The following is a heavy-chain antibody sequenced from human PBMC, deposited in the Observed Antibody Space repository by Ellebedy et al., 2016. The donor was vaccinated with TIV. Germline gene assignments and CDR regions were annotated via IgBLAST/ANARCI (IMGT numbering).Heavy chain of an antibody. CDR1: GYTFTTYG. CDR3: ARYLYTFYTDSSGYKRYYYGMDV. V-gene: IGHV1-18*01. J-gene: IGHJ6*02. CDR2: ISTYNDNT. D-gene: IGHD3-22*01. Sequence: AASVKVSCKASGYTFTTYGISWVRQAPGQGLEWMGWISTYNDNTHHAQKVQGRVNMTTDTSTSTAYMELRSLRSDDTAVYYCARYLYTFYTDSSGYKRYYYGMDVWGQGSAVTVSS.